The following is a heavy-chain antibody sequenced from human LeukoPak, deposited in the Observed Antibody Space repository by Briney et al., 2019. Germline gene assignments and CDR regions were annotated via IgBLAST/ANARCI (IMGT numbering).Heavy chain of an antibody. D-gene: IGHD3-22*01. Sequence: PGGSLRLSCAASGFTFSSYWMHWVRQAPGKGLVWVSRINSDGSSTSYADSVKGRFTISRDNAKNTLYLQMSSLRAEDTAVYYCARVLTRYYDSSGPIDAFDIWGQGTMVTVSS. CDR3: ARVLTRYYDSSGPIDAFDI. V-gene: IGHV3-74*01. CDR2: INSDGSST. J-gene: IGHJ3*02. CDR1: GFTFSSYW.